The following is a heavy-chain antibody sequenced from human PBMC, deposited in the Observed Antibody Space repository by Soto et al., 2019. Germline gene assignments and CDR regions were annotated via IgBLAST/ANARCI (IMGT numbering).Heavy chain of an antibody. V-gene: IGHV5-51*01. J-gene: IGHJ6*02. CDR1: GYTFSGYY. Sequence: KVSCKASGYTFSGYYMHWVRQAPGQGPEWMGIIYPGHSDTRYSPSFQGQVTISADKSISTAYLQWSSLKASDTAMYYCARYIVVVAATPAPLQYGMDVWGQGTTVTVSS. CDR2: IYPGHSDT. CDR3: ARYIVVVAATPAPLQYGMDV. D-gene: IGHD2-15*01.